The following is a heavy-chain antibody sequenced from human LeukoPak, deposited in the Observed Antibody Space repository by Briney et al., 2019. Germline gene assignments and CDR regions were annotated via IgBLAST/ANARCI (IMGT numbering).Heavy chain of an antibody. CDR2: IYYSGST. CDR3: ARDPYCSSTSCYRKYDRGSYGMDV. Sequence: SETLSLTCTVSGGSISSYYWSWIRQPPGKGLEWIGYIYYSGSTNYNPSLKSRVTISVDTSKNQFSLKLSSVTAADTAVYYCARDPYCSSTSCYRKYDRGSYGMDVWGQGTTVTVSS. D-gene: IGHD2-2*02. CDR1: GGSISSYY. V-gene: IGHV4-59*12. J-gene: IGHJ6*02.